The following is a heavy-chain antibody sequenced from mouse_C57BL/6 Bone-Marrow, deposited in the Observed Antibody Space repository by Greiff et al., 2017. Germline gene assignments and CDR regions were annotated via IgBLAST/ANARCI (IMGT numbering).Heavy chain of an antibody. CDR3: ARRAYYDYDEAMDY. CDR1: GFTFSSYG. V-gene: IGHV5-6*02. Sequence: EVMLVESGGDLVKPGGSLKLSCAASGFTFSSYGMSWVRQTPDKRLEWVATISSGGSYTYYPDSVKGRFTISRDNAKNTLYLQMSSLKSEDTAMYYCARRAYYDYDEAMDYWGQGTSVTVSS. J-gene: IGHJ4*01. CDR2: ISSGGSYT. D-gene: IGHD2-4*01.